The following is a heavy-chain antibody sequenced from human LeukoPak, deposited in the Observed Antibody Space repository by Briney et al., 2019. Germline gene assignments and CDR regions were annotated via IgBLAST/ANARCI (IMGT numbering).Heavy chain of an antibody. D-gene: IGHD5-18*01. V-gene: IGHV1-18*01. J-gene: IGHJ4*02. CDR3: ARDLGEDTTMIFFDF. Sequence: GASVKVSCKASGYTFTDFGISWVRQAPGQGLEWMGWSSAYNGNTKYAQNVQGRVTMTADTSTDTAYMELRSLRSDDTAVYYCARDLGEDTTMIFFDFWGQGTLVTVSS. CDR1: GYTFTDFG. CDR2: SSAYNGNT.